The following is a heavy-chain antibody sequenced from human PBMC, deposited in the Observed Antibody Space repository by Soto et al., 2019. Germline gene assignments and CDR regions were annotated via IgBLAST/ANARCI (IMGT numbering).Heavy chain of an antibody. D-gene: IGHD2-15*01. V-gene: IGHV4-31*03. J-gene: IGHJ6*03. CDR2: IYYSGST. CDR3: ARVGCSGGSCYSSTDV. CDR1: GGSISSGGYY. Sequence: SETLSLTCTVSGGSISSGGYYWSWIRQHPGKGLEWIGYIYYSGSTYYNPSLKSRVTISVDTSKNQFSLKLSSVTAADTAVYYCARVGCSGGSCYSSTDVWGKGTTVTVSS.